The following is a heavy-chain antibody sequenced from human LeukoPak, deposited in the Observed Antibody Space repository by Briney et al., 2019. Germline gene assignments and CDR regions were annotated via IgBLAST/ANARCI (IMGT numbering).Heavy chain of an antibody. CDR3: ARGDGDYVCVR. Sequence: GGSLRLSCAASGFTFSSYSMNWVRQAPGKGLEWVSSISSSSSYIYYADSVKGRFTISRDNAKNSLYLQMNSLRAEDTAVYYCARGDGDYVCVRWGQGTLVTVSS. CDR2: ISSSSSYI. V-gene: IGHV3-21*01. D-gene: IGHD4-17*01. CDR1: GFTFSSYS. J-gene: IGHJ4*02.